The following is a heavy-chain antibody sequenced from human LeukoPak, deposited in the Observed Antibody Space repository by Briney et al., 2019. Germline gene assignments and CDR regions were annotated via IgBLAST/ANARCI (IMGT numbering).Heavy chain of an antibody. J-gene: IGHJ4*02. CDR3: ARGEVGATPYFDY. V-gene: IGHV4-59*01. CDR1: GGSISSYY. D-gene: IGHD1-26*01. Sequence: PSETLSLTCTVSGGSISSYYWSWIRQPPGKGLEWIGYIYYSGSTNYNPSLKSRVTISVDTSRNQFSLKLSSVTAADTAVYYCARGEVGATPYFDYWGQGTLVTVSS. CDR2: IYYSGST.